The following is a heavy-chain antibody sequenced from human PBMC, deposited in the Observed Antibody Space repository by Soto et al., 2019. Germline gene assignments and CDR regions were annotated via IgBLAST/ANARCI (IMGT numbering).Heavy chain of an antibody. CDR1: GYSFTSYW. Sequence: PGESLKISCKGSGYSFTSYWIGWVRQMPGKGLEWMGIIYPGDSDTRYSPSFQGQVTISADKSISTAYLQWSSLKASDTAMYHCARRGSGVPAAIGHYSYYGMDVWGQGTTVTVSS. CDR2: IYPGDSDT. V-gene: IGHV5-51*01. CDR3: ARRGSGVPAAIGHYSYYGMDV. J-gene: IGHJ6*02. D-gene: IGHD2-2*01.